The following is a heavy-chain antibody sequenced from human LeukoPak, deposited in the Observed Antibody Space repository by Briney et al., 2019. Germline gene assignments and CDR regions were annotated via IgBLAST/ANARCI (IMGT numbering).Heavy chain of an antibody. CDR1: GGSISSGGYY. CDR3: ARVGVAAAGTYRYYYYYYMDV. J-gene: IGHJ6*03. V-gene: IGHV4-39*07. D-gene: IGHD6-13*01. CDR2: IYYSGNT. Sequence: SETLSLTCTVSGGSISSGGYYWGWIRQPPGKGLEWIGSIYYSGNTYYNPSLKSRVTISVDTSKNEFSLKLTSVTAADTAVYYCARVGVAAAGTYRYYYYYYMDVWGKGTTVTVSS.